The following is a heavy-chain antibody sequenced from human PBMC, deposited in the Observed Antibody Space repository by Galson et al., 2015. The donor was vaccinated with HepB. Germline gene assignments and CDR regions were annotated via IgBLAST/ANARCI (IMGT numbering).Heavy chain of an antibody. D-gene: IGHD4-17*01. V-gene: IGHV1-69*02. CDR3: ARAGGDYGIDFDY. CDR2: IIPILGIA. Sequence: SVKVSCKASGGTFSSYTISWVRQAPGQGLEWMGRIIPILGIANYAQKFQGRVTITADKSTSTAYMELSSLRSEDTAVYYCARAGGDYGIDFDYWGQGTLVTVSS. CDR1: GGTFSSYT. J-gene: IGHJ4*02.